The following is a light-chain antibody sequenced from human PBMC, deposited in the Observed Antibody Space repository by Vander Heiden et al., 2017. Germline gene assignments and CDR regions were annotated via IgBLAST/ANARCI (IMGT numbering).Light chain of an antibody. V-gene: IGKV3-15*01. Sequence: ELVMTQSPATLSVSPGERATLSCRASQSVYSNLAWYQQKPGQAPRLLIYGASTRATGIPVRFSGSGSGTEFTLTISSLQSEDFAVYYCQHYDNWSPFTFGQGTKLEIK. CDR1: QSVYSN. CDR3: QHYDNWSPFT. J-gene: IGKJ2*01. CDR2: GAS.